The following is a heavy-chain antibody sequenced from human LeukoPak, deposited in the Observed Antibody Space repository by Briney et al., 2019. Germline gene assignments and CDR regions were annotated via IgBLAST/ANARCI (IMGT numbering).Heavy chain of an antibody. CDR3: ARDAGTMRTFAWFDD. CDR1: GYPFSNYD. Sequence: ASVKVSCKASGYPFSNYDINWVRQAPGHGLEWMGWINPNSGGTKYAQKFESRVTMTRDASISTAYMELTRLTYDDTAVFYCARDAGTMRTFAWFDDWGQGTQVTVSS. V-gene: IGHV1-2*02. J-gene: IGHJ4*02. CDR2: INPNSGGT. D-gene: IGHD3-3*02.